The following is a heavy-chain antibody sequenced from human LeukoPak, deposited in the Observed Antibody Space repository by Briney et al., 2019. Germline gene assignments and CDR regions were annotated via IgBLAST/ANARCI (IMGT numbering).Heavy chain of an antibody. CDR3: ARSRYIVVVPAAMLGPSRNWFDP. V-gene: IGHV4-59*01. J-gene: IGHJ5*02. CDR1: GGSISTYY. Sequence: SETLSLTCTVSGGSISTYYWSWIRQPPGKGLEWIGYIYYTGSTNYNPSLKSRVTISVDTSKNQFSLKLSSVTAADTAVYYCARSRYIVVVPAAMLGPSRNWFDPWGQGTLVTVSS. CDR2: IYYTGST. D-gene: IGHD2-2*01.